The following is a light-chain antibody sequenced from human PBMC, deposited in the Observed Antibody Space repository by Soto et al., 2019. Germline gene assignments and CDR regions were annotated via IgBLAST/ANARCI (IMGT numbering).Light chain of an antibody. Sequence: DLQLTQSPSFLSASVGDRVTITCRASQDISNYLAWYQQKPGKAPNLLSYVASTLQSGVPSRFSGSGSGTDVALTISCLQREDLATYYCQQIVSFPPTFGQGTRLEIK. CDR1: QDISNY. CDR3: QQIVSFPPT. CDR2: VAS. J-gene: IGKJ5*01. V-gene: IGKV1-9*01.